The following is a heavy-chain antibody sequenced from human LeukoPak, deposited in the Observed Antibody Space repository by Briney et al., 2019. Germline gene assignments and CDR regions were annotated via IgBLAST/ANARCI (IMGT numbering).Heavy chain of an antibody. CDR1: GFAFRNYA. D-gene: IGHD1-1*01. CDR2: IRHDRSKK. CDR3: ARVDPGYNYYFDY. Sequence: GGSLRLSCTASGFAFRNYAMHWVRQAPGKGLEWVTFIRHDRSKKYYADSVKGRFTISRDNSKNTLYLQMNSLRAEDTAVYYCARVDPGYNYYFDYWGQGTLVTVSS. V-gene: IGHV3-30*02. J-gene: IGHJ4*02.